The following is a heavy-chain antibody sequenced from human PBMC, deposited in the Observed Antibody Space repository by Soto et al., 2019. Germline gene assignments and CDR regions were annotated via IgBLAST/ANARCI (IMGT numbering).Heavy chain of an antibody. Sequence: ASGKVPCNVSGNTLTELSMHWVRQAPGKGLEWMGGFDPEDGETIYAQKFQGRVTMTEDTSTDTAYMELSSLRSEDTAVYYCATVKDSGYDYWGQGTLVTVSS. CDR2: FDPEDGET. CDR1: GNTLTELS. V-gene: IGHV1-24*01. J-gene: IGHJ4*02. D-gene: IGHD5-12*01. CDR3: ATVKDSGYDY.